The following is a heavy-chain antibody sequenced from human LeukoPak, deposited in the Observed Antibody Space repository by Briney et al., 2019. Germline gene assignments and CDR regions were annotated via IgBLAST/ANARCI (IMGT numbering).Heavy chain of an antibody. J-gene: IGHJ3*02. Sequence: SETLSLTCTASGFSISSYYWSWIRQPPGKGLEWIGRIYIRGSTNYNPSLKSRVTITVNTSKNQFYLKLSSVTAADTAVYHCARHSSSMIVVVSAFDILGQGKMVTVSS. CDR1: GFSISSYY. V-gene: IGHV4-4*08. CDR2: IYIRGST. CDR3: ARHSSSMIVVVSAFDI. D-gene: IGHD3-22*01.